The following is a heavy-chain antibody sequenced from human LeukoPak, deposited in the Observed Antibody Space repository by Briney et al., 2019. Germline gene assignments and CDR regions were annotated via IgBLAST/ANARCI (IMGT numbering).Heavy chain of an antibody. D-gene: IGHD5-18*01. Sequence: ASVKVSCKVSGYTLTELSMHWVRQAPGKGLEWMGGFDPEDGETIYAQKFQGRVTMTEDTSTDTAYMELSSLRSEDTAVYYCATPTRGYSYGQGHYYYGMDVWGQGTTVTVSS. CDR3: ATPTRGYSYGQGHYYYGMDV. CDR2: FDPEDGET. CDR1: GYTLTELS. J-gene: IGHJ6*02. V-gene: IGHV1-24*01.